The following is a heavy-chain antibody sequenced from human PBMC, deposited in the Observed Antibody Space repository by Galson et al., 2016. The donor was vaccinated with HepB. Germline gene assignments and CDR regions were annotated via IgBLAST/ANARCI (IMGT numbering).Heavy chain of an antibody. CDR2: IRSKAVGGTA. CDR3: ARDAKPYIHRSAWDYFFDS. V-gene: IGHV3-49*03. D-gene: IGHD6-19*01. J-gene: IGHJ4*02. CDR1: GFTVGDYV. Sequence: SLRRSCAGSGFTVGDYVRSWFRQPPGKGLQWLGFIRSKAVGGTAEYAASVKGRVSIFRDDSKSIAYLQVDGRETDDTAVYFCARDAKPYIHRSAWDYFFDSWGQGTLVTVSS.